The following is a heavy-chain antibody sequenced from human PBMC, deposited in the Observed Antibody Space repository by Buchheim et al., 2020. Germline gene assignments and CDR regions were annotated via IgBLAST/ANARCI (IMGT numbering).Heavy chain of an antibody. J-gene: IGHJ6*02. D-gene: IGHD3-3*01. CDR1: GLTFSSYG. Sequence: QVQLEESGGGVVQPGRSLRLSCAASGLTFSSYGMHWVRQAPGKGLEWVAAIWYDGSNKYYADSVKGRFTISRDNSKNTLYLQMNSLRAEDTAVDYCASFSNGMDVWGQGTT. V-gene: IGHV3-33*01. CDR2: IWYDGSNK. CDR3: ASFSNGMDV.